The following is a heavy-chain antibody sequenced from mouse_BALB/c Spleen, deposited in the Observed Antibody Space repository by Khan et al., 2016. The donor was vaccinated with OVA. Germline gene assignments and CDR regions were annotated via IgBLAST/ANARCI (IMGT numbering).Heavy chain of an antibody. D-gene: IGHD2-10*02. CDR3: TRAGYANPFAY. J-gene: IGHJ3*01. V-gene: IGHV1S81*02. Sequence: VQLQESGAELVKPGASLRLSCTASGYTFSSYYMYWVKQRPGQGLEWIGEINPSNGSTNFKETFKTKVTMTRDNSSSTLYMQLSSLTSEDSAVYYCTRAGYANPFAYWGQGTLVTVSA. CDR2: INPSNGST. CDR1: GYTFSSYY.